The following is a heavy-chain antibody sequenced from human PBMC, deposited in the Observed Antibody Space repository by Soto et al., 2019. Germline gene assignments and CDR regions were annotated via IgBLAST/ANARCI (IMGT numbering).Heavy chain of an antibody. CDR3: ARDHRVSGGRWDDCLEL. CDR1: GYSFSSYV. Sequence: VKVAWKAVGYSFSSYVSSRVIQAHEQGLEWMGWIVAIIGTTHCAQKYQGRVMMTTDTTTTTAYMELRSLRSDDTAVYYCARDHRVSGGRWDDCLELWGQGTSVTVSS. V-gene: IGHV1-18*01. D-gene: IGHD2-15*01. CDR2: IVAIIGTT. J-gene: IGHJ5*02.